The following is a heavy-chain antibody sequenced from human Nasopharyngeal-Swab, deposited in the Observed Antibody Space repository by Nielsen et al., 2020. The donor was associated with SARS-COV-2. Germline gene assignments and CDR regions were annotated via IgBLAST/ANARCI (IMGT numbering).Heavy chain of an antibody. V-gene: IGHV3-30*18. CDR3: AKDYYDTLAGYYGPDF. CDR2: ISSDGSNK. Sequence: LSLTCAASGFSFSSYGMHWVRQAPRKGLAWVTVISSDGSNKYYADSVKGRFTISRDNSKNTLYLLMSSLRAEDTAVYYCAKDYYDTLAGYYGPDFWGQGTLVTVSS. D-gene: IGHD3-9*01. CDR1: GFSFSSYG. J-gene: IGHJ4*02.